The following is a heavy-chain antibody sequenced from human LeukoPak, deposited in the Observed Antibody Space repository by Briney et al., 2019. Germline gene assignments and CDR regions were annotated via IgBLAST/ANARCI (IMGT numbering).Heavy chain of an antibody. Sequence: GGSLRLSCAASGFTFSSYEMNWVRQAPGKGLEWVSYISSSGSTIYYADSVKGRFTISRDNAKNSLYPQMNSLRAEDTAVYYCAGMQYSSSWAAFDYWGQGTLVIVSS. CDR3: AGMQYSSSWAAFDY. CDR1: GFTFSSYE. V-gene: IGHV3-48*03. J-gene: IGHJ4*02. D-gene: IGHD6-13*01. CDR2: ISSSGSTI.